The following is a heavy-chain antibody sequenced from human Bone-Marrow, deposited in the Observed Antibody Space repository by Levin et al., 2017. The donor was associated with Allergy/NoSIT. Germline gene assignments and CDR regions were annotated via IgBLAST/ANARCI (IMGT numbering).Heavy chain of an antibody. V-gene: IGHV2-5*02. CDR1: GFSLSTSGVG. D-gene: IGHD3-9*01. J-gene: IGHJ4*02. CDR2: IYWDDDQ. CDR3: AHMSRYFHSYYFDY. Sequence: ESGPTLVKPSQTLTLTCSCSGFSLSTSGVGVGWIRQPPGKALEWLAHIYWDDDQRRSPSLKSKVTITKDTSQNQVVLTMTNVDPGDTATYFCAHMSRYFHSYYFDYWGQGILVTVSS.